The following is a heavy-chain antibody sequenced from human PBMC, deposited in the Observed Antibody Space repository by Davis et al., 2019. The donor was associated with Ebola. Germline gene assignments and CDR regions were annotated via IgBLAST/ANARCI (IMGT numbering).Heavy chain of an antibody. J-gene: IGHJ4*02. CDR1: GFTFSSYN. D-gene: IGHD3-10*01. Sequence: PGGSLRLSCAASGFTFSSYNMNWVRQAPGKGLEWIAYIDGGGRSTYYKDSVKGRFTISRDTATNSLFLQMNNLRGDDTAVYFCVREGRLTSRFDSWGQGTLVTVSS. CDR2: IDGGGRST. V-gene: IGHV3-48*01. CDR3: VREGRLTSRFDS.